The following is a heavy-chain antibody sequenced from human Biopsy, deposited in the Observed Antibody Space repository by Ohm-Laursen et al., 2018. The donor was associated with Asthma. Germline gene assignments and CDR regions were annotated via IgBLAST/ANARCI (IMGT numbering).Heavy chain of an antibody. D-gene: IGHD6-19*01. CDR2: SMTVFGTT. CDR1: GGTFSNFA. J-gene: IGHJ6*02. CDR3: ARCQVGYSSGWSLLLKKIYYSGMDV. V-gene: IGHV1-69*13. Sequence: GASVKVSCKAPGGTFSNFAISWVRQAPGQGLEWLGGSMTVFGTTNYAQKVQGRVTITAEESTSTAYMEVTSLRSEDTAIYYCARCQVGYSSGWSLLLKKIYYSGMDVWGQGTAVTVSS.